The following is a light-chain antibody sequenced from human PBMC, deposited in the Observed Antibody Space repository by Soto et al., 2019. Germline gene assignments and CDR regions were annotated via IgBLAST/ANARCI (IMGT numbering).Light chain of an antibody. CDR2: ELS. CDR3: SSYAGSDNFYV. V-gene: IGLV2-8*01. Sequence: QSLLNQPRSAYGSPGQPVTISCPGTSSDVGGFNFVSWYQQHPGKGPKVMIFELSKRRSGVTDSFSCNKSSQLAPLPVSGLQSADEAEDYCSSYAGSDNFYVCGTGTKVTV. CDR1: SSDVGGFNF. J-gene: IGLJ1*01.